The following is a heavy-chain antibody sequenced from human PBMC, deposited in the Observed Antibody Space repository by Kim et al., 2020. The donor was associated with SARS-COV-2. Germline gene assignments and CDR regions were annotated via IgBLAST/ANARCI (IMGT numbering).Heavy chain of an antibody. V-gene: IGHV3-48*03. Sequence: GGSLRLSCAASGFTFSRYDMNWVRQAPGKGLEWVSYINLSGSTIYYADSVKGRFTISRDNAKNSLFLQMDSLRAEDTAMYYCARDYDSSDTFVDGLDMGGRGPMASAPS. CDR3: ARDYDSSDTFVDGLDM. D-gene: IGHD3-22*01. CDR1: GFTFSRYD. CDR2: INLSGSTI. J-gene: IGHJ3*02.